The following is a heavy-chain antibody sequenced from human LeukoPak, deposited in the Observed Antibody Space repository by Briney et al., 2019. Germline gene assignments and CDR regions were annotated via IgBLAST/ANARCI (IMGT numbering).Heavy chain of an antibody. CDR2: IIPIFGTA. CDR3: ARDSRNCSSTSCYYNWFDP. CDR1: GGTFSSYA. D-gene: IGHD2-2*01. J-gene: IGHJ5*02. V-gene: IGHV1-69*05. Sequence: ASVKVSCKASGGTFSSYAISWVRQAPGQGLEWMGGIIPIFGTANYAQKFQGRVTITTDESTSTAYMELSSLRSEDTAVYYCARDSRNCSSTSCYYNWFDPWGQGTLVTVSS.